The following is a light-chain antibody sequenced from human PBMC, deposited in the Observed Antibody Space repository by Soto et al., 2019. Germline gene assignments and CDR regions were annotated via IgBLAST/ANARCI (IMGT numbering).Light chain of an antibody. CDR3: QQYNDWPPMYT. Sequence: EIVMTQSPATLSVSPGEGVTLSCRASQSISSNLAWYQQKPGQAPRLLIYGASVRATGIPARFSGSGSGTEFTLTISSLQSEDFAVYHCQQYNDWPPMYTFGQGTKLVIK. J-gene: IGKJ2*01. V-gene: IGKV3-15*01. CDR2: GAS. CDR1: QSISSN.